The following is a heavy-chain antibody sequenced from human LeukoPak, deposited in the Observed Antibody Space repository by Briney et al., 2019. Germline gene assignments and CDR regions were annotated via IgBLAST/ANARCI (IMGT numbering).Heavy chain of an antibody. Sequence: SETLSLACTVSGGSISSGSYYWSWIRQHPGKGLEWIGYIYYSGSTYYNPSLKSRVTISVGTSKNQFSLKLSSVTAADTAVYYCARGRPLDAFDIWGQGTMVTVSS. CDR2: IYYSGST. CDR3: ARGRPLDAFDI. J-gene: IGHJ3*02. V-gene: IGHV4-31*03. CDR1: GGSISSGSYY.